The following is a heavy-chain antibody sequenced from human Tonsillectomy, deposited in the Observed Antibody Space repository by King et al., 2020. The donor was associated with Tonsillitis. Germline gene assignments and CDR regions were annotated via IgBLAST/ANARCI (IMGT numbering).Heavy chain of an antibody. Sequence: VQLVESGGGLVQPGGSLRLSCAASVFTFSSYEMNWVRQAPGQGLACVSYISSSGCTIYYADSVKGRFTISRNNATHSQYLQMNSLKAEDTAVYYCARVWGGAVASRAFDSWGSGRMVTVAS. CDR2: ISSSGCTI. V-gene: IGHV3-48*03. J-gene: IGHJ3*02. CDR3: ARVWGGAVASRAFDS. CDR1: VFTFSSYE. D-gene: IGHD6-19*01.